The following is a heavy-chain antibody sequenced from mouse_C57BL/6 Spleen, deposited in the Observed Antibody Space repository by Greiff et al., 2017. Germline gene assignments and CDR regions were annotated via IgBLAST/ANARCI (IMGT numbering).Heavy chain of an antibody. Sequence: VQLQQSGAELVRPGASVKLSCTASGFNIKDDYMHWVKQRPEQGLEWIGWIDPENGDTEYASKFQGKATITADTSSNTAYLQRSSLTSEDTAVYYWTTSGSSPWYFDVWGTGTTVTVSS. CDR2: IDPENGDT. J-gene: IGHJ1*03. CDR1: GFNIKDDY. D-gene: IGHD1-1*01. CDR3: TTSGSSPWYFDV. V-gene: IGHV14-4*01.